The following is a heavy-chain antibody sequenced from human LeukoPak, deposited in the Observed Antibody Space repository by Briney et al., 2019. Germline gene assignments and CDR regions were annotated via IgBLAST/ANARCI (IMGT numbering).Heavy chain of an antibody. D-gene: IGHD6-6*01. V-gene: IGHV1-69*13. CDR1: GGTFSNYA. CDR3: ARVHMGYSSSASGSAEYFQH. J-gene: IGHJ1*01. Sequence: ASVKVSCKASGGTFSNYAISWVRQAPGQGLEWMGGIIPIFGTANYAQKFQGRVTITADESTSTAYMELSSLRSEDTAVYYCARVHMGYSSSASGSAEYFQHWGQGTLVTVSS. CDR2: IIPIFGTA.